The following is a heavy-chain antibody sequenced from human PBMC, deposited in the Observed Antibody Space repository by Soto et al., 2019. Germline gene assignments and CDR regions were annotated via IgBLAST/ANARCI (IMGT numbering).Heavy chain of an antibody. CDR3: ARLAGYYDSSGYLPLDYGMDV. V-gene: IGHV5-51*01. J-gene: IGHJ6*02. D-gene: IGHD3-22*01. CDR2: IYPGDSDT. Sequence: GESLKISCKGSGYSFTSYWIGWVRQMPGKGLEWMGIIYPGDSDTRYSPSFQGQVTISADKSISTAYLQWSSLKASDTAMYYCARLAGYYDSSGYLPLDYGMDVWGQGTTVTVSS. CDR1: GYSFTSYW.